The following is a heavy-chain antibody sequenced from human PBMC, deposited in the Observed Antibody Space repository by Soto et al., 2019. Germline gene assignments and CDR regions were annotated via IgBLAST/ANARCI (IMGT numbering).Heavy chain of an antibody. Sequence: EVQLVESGGGLVKPGGSLRLSCVAAGFTFSSYSRNWVRQAPGKGLEWVSSISCSRSYIYYADSVRGQFTISRDNAKNSLYLQMISVRAEDTAVYYCARVVDYCDPYYYYGMDVWGQGTTVTVSS. D-gene: IGHD3-22*01. J-gene: IGHJ6*02. CDR2: ISCSRSYI. CDR1: GFTFSSYS. V-gene: IGHV3-21*01. CDR3: ARVVDYCDPYYYYGMDV.